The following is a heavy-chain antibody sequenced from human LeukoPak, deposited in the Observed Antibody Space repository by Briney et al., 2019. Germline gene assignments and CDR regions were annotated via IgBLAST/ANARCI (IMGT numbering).Heavy chain of an antibody. CDR1: GGSISSYY. CDR2: INDSGSP. Sequence: SETLSLTCTVSGGSISSYYWSWIRQPPGKGLEWIGDINDSGSPNYNPSLKSRVTISVDTSKNQFSLKLSSVTAADTAVYYCARGRRVAVAKSRGRFDYWGQGTLVTVSS. J-gene: IGHJ4*02. D-gene: IGHD6-19*01. V-gene: IGHV4-34*01. CDR3: ARGRRVAVAKSRGRFDY.